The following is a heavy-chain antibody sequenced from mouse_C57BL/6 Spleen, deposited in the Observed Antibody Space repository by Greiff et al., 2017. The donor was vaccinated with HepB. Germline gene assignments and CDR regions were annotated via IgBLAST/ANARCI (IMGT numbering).Heavy chain of an antibody. D-gene: IGHD2-2*01. CDR1: GFTFSSYA. Sequence: EVQLVESGGGLVKPGGSLKLSCAASGFTFSSYAMSWVRQTPEKRLEWVATISDGGSYTYYPDNVKGRFTISRDNAKNNLYLQMSHLKSEDTAMYYCARDLSTMVTTWYFDVWGTGTTVTVSS. CDR3: ARDLSTMVTTWYFDV. V-gene: IGHV5-4*01. CDR2: ISDGGSYT. J-gene: IGHJ1*03.